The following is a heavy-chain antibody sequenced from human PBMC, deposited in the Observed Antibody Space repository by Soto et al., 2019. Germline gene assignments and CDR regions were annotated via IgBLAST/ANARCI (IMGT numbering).Heavy chain of an antibody. CDR2: ISGGGDNT. Sequence: GSLRLSCEASGCNFSNYAMNWVRQAPGKGLEWVLGISGGGDNTYYADSVKGRFTISRDNSKNTVFLQMNSLRAEDTAVYYCAKERLARGFDYWGQGTLVTVSS. CDR1: GCNFSNYA. J-gene: IGHJ4*02. CDR3: AKERLARGFDY. V-gene: IGHV3-23*01.